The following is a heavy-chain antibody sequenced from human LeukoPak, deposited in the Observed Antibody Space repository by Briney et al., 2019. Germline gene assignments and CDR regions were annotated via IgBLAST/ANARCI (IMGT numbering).Heavy chain of an antibody. CDR1: GYTFPDYF. CDR2: INPNTGAI. Sequence: ASVKVSCKASGYTFPDYFIHWVRQATGQGLEWMGRINPNTGAINYAQKLQGRVTMTRDTSISTAYMELSGLRSDDTAVYYCTVRKLAVTGPVNAFEIWGQGTMIIVSS. D-gene: IGHD6-19*01. V-gene: IGHV1-2*06. J-gene: IGHJ3*02. CDR3: TVRKLAVTGPVNAFEI.